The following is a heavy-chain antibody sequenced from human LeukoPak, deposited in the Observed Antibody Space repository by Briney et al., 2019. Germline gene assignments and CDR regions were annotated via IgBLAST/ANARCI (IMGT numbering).Heavy chain of an antibody. J-gene: IGHJ3*02. Sequence: ASVNVSCMASGYTFTSYGISWVRQAPGQGGEWMGWISAYKGNTNYAQKLQGRLTMTTVPSTSTAYMELRSLRSDDTAVYYCAGGRVYDFWSGYYLAHDAFDIWGQGTMVTVSS. D-gene: IGHD3-3*01. V-gene: IGHV1-18*01. CDR2: ISAYKGNT. CDR3: AGGRVYDFWSGYYLAHDAFDI. CDR1: GYTFTSYG.